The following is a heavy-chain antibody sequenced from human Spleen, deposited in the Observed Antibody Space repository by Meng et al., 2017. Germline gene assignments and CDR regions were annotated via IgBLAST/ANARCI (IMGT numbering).Heavy chain of an antibody. J-gene: IGHJ4*02. Sequence: QLQLQESGPGLVKPSQTLSLTCAVSGGSISSGGFSWSWIRQPPGKGLEWIGYIYHSGSTYYNPSLKSRVTISVDRSKNQFSLKLSSVTAADTAVYYCARLNVLPDYWGQGTLVTVSS. CDR2: IYHSGST. D-gene: IGHD3-16*01. CDR3: ARLNVLPDY. V-gene: IGHV4-30-2*01. CDR1: GGSISSGGFS.